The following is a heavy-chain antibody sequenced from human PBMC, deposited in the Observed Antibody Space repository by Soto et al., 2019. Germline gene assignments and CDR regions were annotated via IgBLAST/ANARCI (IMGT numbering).Heavy chain of an antibody. V-gene: IGHV4-34*01. CDR3: ATVDYYDSSGYPDY. CDR2: INHSGST. CDR1: GGSFSGYY. J-gene: IGHJ4*02. Sequence: PSETLSLTCAVYGGSFSGYYWSWIRQPPGKGLEWIGEINHSGSTNYNPSLKSRVTISVDTSKNQFSLKLSSVTAADTAVYYCATVDYYDSSGYPDYWGQGTLVT. D-gene: IGHD3-22*01.